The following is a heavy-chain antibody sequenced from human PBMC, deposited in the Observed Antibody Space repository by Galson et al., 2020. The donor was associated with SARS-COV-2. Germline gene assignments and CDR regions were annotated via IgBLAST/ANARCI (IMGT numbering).Heavy chain of an antibody. D-gene: IGHD6-6*01. CDR3: ARVFSSSWLDAFDI. Sequence: GESLKISCAASGFTFSSYAMHWVRQAPGKGLEWVAVISYDGSNKYYADSVKGRFTISRDNSKNTLYLQMNSLRAEDTAVYYCARVFSSSWLDAFDIWGQGTMVTVSS. CDR1: GFTFSSYA. V-gene: IGHV3-30-3*01. CDR2: ISYDGSNK. J-gene: IGHJ3*02.